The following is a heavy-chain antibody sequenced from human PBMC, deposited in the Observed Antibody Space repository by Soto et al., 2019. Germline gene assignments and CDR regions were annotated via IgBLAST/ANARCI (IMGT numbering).Heavy chain of an antibody. Sequence: PGGSLRLSCAASGFTFSSYGMHWVRQAPGKGLEWVAVIWYDGSNKYYADSVKGRFTISRDNSKNTLYLQMSSLRAEDTAVYYCASSSDSSTYYYGAFDIWGQGTMVTVSS. CDR3: ASSSDSSTYYYGAFDI. CDR1: GFTFSSYG. V-gene: IGHV3-30*02. D-gene: IGHD3-22*01. CDR2: IWYDGSNK. J-gene: IGHJ3*02.